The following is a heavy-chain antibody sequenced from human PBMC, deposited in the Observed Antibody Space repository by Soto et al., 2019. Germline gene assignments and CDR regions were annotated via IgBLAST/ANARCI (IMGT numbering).Heavy chain of an antibody. V-gene: IGHV4-31*03. CDR3: ARDQSTVTTYYYGMDV. Sequence: SETLSLTCTVSGGSISSGGYYWSWIRQHPGKGLEWIGYIYYSGSTYYNPSLKSRVTISVDTSKNQFSLKLSSVTAADTAVYYCARDQSTVTTYYYGMDVWGQGTTVTSP. J-gene: IGHJ6*02. CDR1: GGSISSGGYY. CDR2: IYYSGST. D-gene: IGHD4-4*01.